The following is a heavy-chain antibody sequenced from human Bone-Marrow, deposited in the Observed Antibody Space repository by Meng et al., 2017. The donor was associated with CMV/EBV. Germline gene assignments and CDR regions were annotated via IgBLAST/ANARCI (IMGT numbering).Heavy chain of an antibody. V-gene: IGHV1-69*04. Sequence: SVKVSCKASGYTFTRYDIIWVRQAPGQGLEWMGRIIPILGIANYAQKFQGRVTITADKSTSTAYMELSSLRSEDTAVYYCARVPAQYSSSDSGDWGQGTLVTVSS. CDR3: ARVPAQYSSSDSGD. CDR2: IIPILGIA. CDR1: GYTFTRYD. D-gene: IGHD6-13*01. J-gene: IGHJ4*02.